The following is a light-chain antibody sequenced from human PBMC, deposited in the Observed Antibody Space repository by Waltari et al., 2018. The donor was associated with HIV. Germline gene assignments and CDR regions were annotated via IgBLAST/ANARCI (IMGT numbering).Light chain of an antibody. J-gene: IGLJ2*01. CDR3: GTWDRSLGAAV. V-gene: IGLV1-51*01. Sequence: QSVLTQPHPVSAAPGPKVALPCSVSSSNIGNGSVSWYHHVPGSAPKLLIYDNNQRPSGIPDRFSGSKSGTSATLDITGLQTGDEADYYCGTWDRSLGAAVFGGGTKLTVL. CDR1: SSNIGNGS. CDR2: DNN.